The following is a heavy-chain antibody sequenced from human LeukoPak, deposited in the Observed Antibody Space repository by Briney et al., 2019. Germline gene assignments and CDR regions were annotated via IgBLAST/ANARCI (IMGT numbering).Heavy chain of an antibody. Sequence: SETLSLTCTVSGDSISSYYWSWIRQPPGKGLEWIGRIYTSGSTNYNPSLKSRVTISVDTSKNQFSLKLSSVTAADTAVYYCASYCSSTSCYGVGAFDIWGQGTMVTVSS. CDR1: GDSISSYY. CDR2: IYTSGST. J-gene: IGHJ3*02. D-gene: IGHD2-2*01. CDR3: ASYCSSTSCYGVGAFDI. V-gene: IGHV4-4*08.